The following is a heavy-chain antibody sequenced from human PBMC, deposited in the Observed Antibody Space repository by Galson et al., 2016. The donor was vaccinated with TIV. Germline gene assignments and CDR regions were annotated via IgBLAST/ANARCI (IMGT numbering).Heavy chain of an antibody. Sequence: SLRLSCAASGFTFSDYYMSWIRQAPGKGLEWVSYIGSSGRIIYYADSVRGRFTISRDNAKSPLYLQMNSLRVEDTAVYYCARDCSSTNCYTDPIYFDSWGQGALVTVSS. CDR1: GFTFSDYY. CDR3: ARDCSSTNCYTDPIYFDS. V-gene: IGHV3-11*01. D-gene: IGHD2-2*02. J-gene: IGHJ4*02. CDR2: IGSSGRII.